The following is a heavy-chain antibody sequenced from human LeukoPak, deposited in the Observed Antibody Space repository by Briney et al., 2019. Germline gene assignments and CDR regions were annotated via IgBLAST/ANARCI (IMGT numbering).Heavy chain of an antibody. CDR1: GGSLSNYS. CDR3: ARRGYCSGGSCYSFDY. CDR2: IYYSGST. D-gene: IGHD2-15*01. V-gene: IGHV4-59*08. J-gene: IGHJ4*02. Sequence: SETLSLTCTVSGGSLSNYSWTWIRQPAGKGLEWIGYIYYSGSTNYNPSLKSRVTISVDTSKNQFSLKLSSVTAADTAVYYCARRGYCSGGSCYSFDYWGQGTLVTVSS.